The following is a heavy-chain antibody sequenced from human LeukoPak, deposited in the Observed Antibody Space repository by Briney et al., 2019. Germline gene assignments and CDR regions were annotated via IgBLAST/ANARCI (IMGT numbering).Heavy chain of an antibody. CDR3: ANDYRSGSFHDF. J-gene: IGHJ4*02. CDR2: ISRRDDYT. Sequence: GGSLRLSCAASGFAFSSYAMSWVRQPPGKGLEWVSVISRRDDYTYYADSVKGRFTISRDNSKNTLYLQMNTLRAENTAVYYCANDYRSGSFHDFWGQGTLVTVSS. D-gene: IGHD3-10*01. V-gene: IGHV3-23*01. CDR1: GFAFSSYA.